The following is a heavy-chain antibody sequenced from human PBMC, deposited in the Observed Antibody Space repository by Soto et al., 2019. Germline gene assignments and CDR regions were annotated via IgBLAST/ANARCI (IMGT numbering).Heavy chain of an antibody. D-gene: IGHD3-3*01. CDR2: INHSGST. CDR3: ARAVSRYDFWSGYYSSFFDY. Sequence: SETLSLTCAVYGGSFSGYYWSWIRQPPGKGLEWIGEINHSGSTNYNPSLKSRVTISVDTSKNQFSLKLSSVTTADTAVYYCARAVSRYDFWSGYYSSFFDYWGQGTLVTVSS. J-gene: IGHJ4*02. V-gene: IGHV4-34*01. CDR1: GGSFSGYY.